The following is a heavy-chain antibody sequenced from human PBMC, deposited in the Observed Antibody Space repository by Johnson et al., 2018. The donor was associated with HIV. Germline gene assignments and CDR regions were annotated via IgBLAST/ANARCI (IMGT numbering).Heavy chain of an antibody. J-gene: IGHJ3*02. V-gene: IGHV3-11*01. CDR3: ARDHYYDSSGYHEGDAFDI. CDR2: ISSSSSSI. D-gene: IGHD3-22*01. Sequence: VQLVESGGGLVQPGGSLKLSCAVSGFTFSDHYMSWIRQAPGKGLEWVSYISSSSSSIYYADSVKGRFTISRDNAKNSLYLQMNSLRAEDTAVYYCARDHYYDSSGYHEGDAFDIWGQGTMVTVSS. CDR1: GFTFSDHY.